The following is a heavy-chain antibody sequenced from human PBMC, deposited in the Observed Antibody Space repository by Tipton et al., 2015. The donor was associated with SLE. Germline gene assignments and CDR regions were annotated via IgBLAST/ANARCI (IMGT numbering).Heavy chain of an antibody. CDR2: IYTSGST. CDR3: AREAGGYHWDYFDS. CDR1: GGPISSGSYY. V-gene: IGHV4-61*09. J-gene: IGHJ4*02. Sequence: TLSLTCTVSGGPISSGSYYWSWIRRPAGKELEWIGHIYTSGSTTYNPSLKSRVTISEDTSKNQFSLRLGSVTAADTAVYYCAREAGGYHWDYFDSWGQGTLVTVSS. D-gene: IGHD5-12*01.